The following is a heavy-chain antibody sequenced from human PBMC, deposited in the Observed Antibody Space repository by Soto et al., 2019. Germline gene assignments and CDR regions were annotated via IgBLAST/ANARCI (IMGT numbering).Heavy chain of an antibody. CDR1: GGSINNFY. CDR2: IYYSGST. D-gene: IGHD6-13*01. Sequence: SETLSLTCTVSGGSINNFYWSWIRQPPGKGLEWIGYIYYSGSTNYNPSLKSRVTISVDTSKNQFSLNLSSVTAADTAVYYCARDRRAGQSFSAAGFDYGGQGTLVTVSS. CDR3: ARDRRAGQSFSAAGFDY. J-gene: IGHJ4*02. V-gene: IGHV4-59*01.